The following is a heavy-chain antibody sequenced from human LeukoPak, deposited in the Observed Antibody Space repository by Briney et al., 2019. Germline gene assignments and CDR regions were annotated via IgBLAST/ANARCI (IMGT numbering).Heavy chain of an antibody. CDR2: ISYDGSNK. Sequence: PGGSLRLSCAASGFTFSSYAMHWVRQAPGKGLEWVAVISYDGSNKYYADSVKGRFTISRDSSKNTLFLQMNSLRAEDTAVYYCARCPSSSWYFDYYVMDVWGQGTTVTVSS. D-gene: IGHD6-13*01. CDR3: ARCPSSSWYFDYYVMDV. J-gene: IGHJ6*02. CDR1: GFTFSSYA. V-gene: IGHV3-30-3*01.